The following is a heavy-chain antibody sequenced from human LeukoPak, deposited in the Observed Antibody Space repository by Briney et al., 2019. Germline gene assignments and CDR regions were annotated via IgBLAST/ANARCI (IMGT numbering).Heavy chain of an antibody. Sequence: PSETLSLTCTVSGGSISSISYYWSWIRQPPGKGLEWIGYIYYSGSTNYNPSLKSRVTISVDTSKNQFSLKLSSVTAADTAVYYCARGTVVTPFDYWGQGTLVTVSS. J-gene: IGHJ4*02. D-gene: IGHD4-23*01. CDR2: IYYSGST. CDR1: GGSISSISYY. CDR3: ARGTVVTPFDY. V-gene: IGHV4-61*01.